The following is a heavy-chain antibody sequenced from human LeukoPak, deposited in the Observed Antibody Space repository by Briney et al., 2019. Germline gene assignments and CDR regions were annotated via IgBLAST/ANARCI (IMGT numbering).Heavy chain of an antibody. Sequence: GGALRLSCAASGFTFSSYSMNWVRQAPGKGLEGVAYISSSSSTIYYADSVKGRFTISRANAKNSLYLQLTSLSDEDPAVYSCARAGRGLDAFDLSRQATMLTLS. CDR3: ARAGRGLDAFDL. CDR2: ISSSSSTI. V-gene: IGHV3-48*02. CDR1: GFTFSSYS. D-gene: IGHD5-12*01. J-gene: IGHJ3*01.